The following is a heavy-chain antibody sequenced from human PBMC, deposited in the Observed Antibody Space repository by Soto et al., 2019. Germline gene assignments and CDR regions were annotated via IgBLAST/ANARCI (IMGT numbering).Heavy chain of an antibody. J-gene: IGHJ4*02. Sequence: GGSLRLSCAASGFTFSSYGMHWVRQAPGKGLEWVAVISYDGSNKYYADSVKGRFTISRDNSKNTLYLQMNSLRAEDTAVYYCAKDFGQLVGLFDYWGQGTLVTVSS. D-gene: IGHD6-6*01. CDR2: ISYDGSNK. V-gene: IGHV3-30*18. CDR1: GFTFSSYG. CDR3: AKDFGQLVGLFDY.